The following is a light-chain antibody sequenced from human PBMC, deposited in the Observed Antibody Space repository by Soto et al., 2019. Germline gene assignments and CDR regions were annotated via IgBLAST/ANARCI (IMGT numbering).Light chain of an antibody. Sequence: EIVLTPSPGTLSLSPGERAPLSCRAIQSVSNNYLAWYQQKPGQAPRLLIYGASSRATGIPDRFSGSGSGTDFTLTISSLQSEDFAVYYCQQYNNWPPWTFGQGTKVDIK. CDR3: QQYNNWPPWT. V-gene: IGKV3-20*01. CDR2: GAS. J-gene: IGKJ1*01. CDR1: QSVSNNY.